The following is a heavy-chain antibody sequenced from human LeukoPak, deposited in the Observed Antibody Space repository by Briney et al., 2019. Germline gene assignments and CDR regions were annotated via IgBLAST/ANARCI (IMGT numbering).Heavy chain of an antibody. CDR3: ASYPKYYGSEGWVAFDI. V-gene: IGHV4-39*07. Sequence: PSETLSLTCTVSGGSLSSTRYYWGWIRQPPGKGLEWIGSTYYSGNTYYNPSLKSRVTISVDTSKNQFSLKLSSVTAADTAVYYCASYPKYYGSEGWVAFDIWGLGTMVTVSS. CDR2: TYYSGNT. J-gene: IGHJ3*02. D-gene: IGHD3-10*01. CDR1: GGSLSSTRYY.